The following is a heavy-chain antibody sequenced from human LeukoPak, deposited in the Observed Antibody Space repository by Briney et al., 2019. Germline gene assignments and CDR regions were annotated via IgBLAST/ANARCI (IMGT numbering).Heavy chain of an antibody. CDR2: IYYSGST. CDR1: GGSISSYY. CDR3: ARFSVAGYYFDY. V-gene: IGHV4-59*01. Sequence: KPSETLSLTCTVSGGSISSYYWSWIRQPPGKGLEWIGYIYYSGSTNYNPSLKSRVTISVDTSKNQFSLKLSSVTAADTAVYYCARFSVAGYYFDYWGQGTLVTVSS. J-gene: IGHJ4*02. D-gene: IGHD6-19*01.